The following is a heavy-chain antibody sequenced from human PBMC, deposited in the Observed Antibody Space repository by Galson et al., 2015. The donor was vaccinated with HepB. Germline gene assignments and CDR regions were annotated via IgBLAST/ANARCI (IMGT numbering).Heavy chain of an antibody. CDR2: INHSGST. CDR3: ARDSSSWSRRVWFDP. Sequence: LSLTCAVYGGSFSGYYWRWIRQPPGKGLEWIGEINHSGSTNYNPSLKSRVTISVDTSKNQFSLKLSSVTAADTAVYYCARDSSSWSRRVWFDPWGQGTLVTVSS. V-gene: IGHV4-34*01. D-gene: IGHD6-13*01. CDR1: GGSFSGYY. J-gene: IGHJ5*02.